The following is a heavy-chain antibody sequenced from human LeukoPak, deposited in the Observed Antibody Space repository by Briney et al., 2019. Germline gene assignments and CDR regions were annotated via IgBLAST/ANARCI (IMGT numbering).Heavy chain of an antibody. CDR2: IGTAGDT. CDR1: GFTFSSYD. Sequence: PGGSLRLSCAASGFTFSSYDMHWVRLATGKGLEWVSAIGTAGDTYYPGSVKGRFTISRENAKNSLYLQMNSLRAGDTAVYYCARGFYGDSSYYYYYMDVWGKGTTVTVSS. CDR3: ARGFYGDSSYYYYYMDV. J-gene: IGHJ6*03. D-gene: IGHD3-22*01. V-gene: IGHV3-13*01.